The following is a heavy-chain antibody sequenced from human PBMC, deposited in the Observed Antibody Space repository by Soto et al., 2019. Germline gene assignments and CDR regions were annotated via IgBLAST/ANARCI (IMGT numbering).Heavy chain of an antibody. D-gene: IGHD3-22*01. V-gene: IGHV3-23*01. Sequence: GGSLRLSCDTSGFTSSNYVMTWVRQAPGRGLEWVSSISGSGDGSSYAGSVKGRFTISRDNSEKTLYPQMNSLRAEDTATYFCATAYYDSRGFQDRWGQGTLVTVSS. J-gene: IGHJ5*02. CDR3: ATAYYDSRGFQDR. CDR2: ISGSGDGS. CDR1: GFTSSNYV.